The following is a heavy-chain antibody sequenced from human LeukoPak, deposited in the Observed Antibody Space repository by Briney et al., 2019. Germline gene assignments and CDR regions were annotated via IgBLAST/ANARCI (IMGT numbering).Heavy chain of an antibody. CDR1: GGSISSGGYY. Sequence: TSETLSLTCTVSGGSISSGGYYWSWIRQHPGKGLEWSGYIYYSGSTYYNPSLKSRVTISVDTSKNQFSLKLSSVTAADTAVYYCARLYRATDAFDIWGQGTMVTVSS. V-gene: IGHV4-31*03. CDR3: ARLYRATDAFDI. CDR2: IYYSGST. D-gene: IGHD1-26*01. J-gene: IGHJ3*02.